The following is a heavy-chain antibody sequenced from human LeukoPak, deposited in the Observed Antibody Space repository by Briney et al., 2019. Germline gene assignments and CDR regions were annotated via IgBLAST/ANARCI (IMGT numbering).Heavy chain of an antibody. V-gene: IGHV3-30-3*01. CDR1: GFTFSSYA. D-gene: IGHD3-3*01. CDR3: ARDYDFWSGYHFDY. CDR2: ISYDGSNK. J-gene: IGHJ4*02. Sequence: PGGSLRLSCAASGFTFSSYAMHWVRQAPGKGLEWVAVISYDGSNKYYADSVKGRFTISRDSSKNTLYLQMNSLRAEDTAVYYCARDYDFWSGYHFDYWGQGTLVTVSS.